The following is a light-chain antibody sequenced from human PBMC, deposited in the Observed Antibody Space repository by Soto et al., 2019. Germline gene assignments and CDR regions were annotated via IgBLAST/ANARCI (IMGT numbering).Light chain of an antibody. CDR1: SSDVGFYNY. CDR2: EVS. CDR3: SSYTPSSPRV. J-gene: IGLJ1*01. Sequence: QSALTQPASVSGSPGQSIAISCTGSSSDVGFYNYVSWYQQHPGEVPKLIIFEVSNRPSGVSNRFSGSKSGNTASLTISGLQAEDEAAYYCSSYTPSSPRVFGTGTKLTVL. V-gene: IGLV2-14*01.